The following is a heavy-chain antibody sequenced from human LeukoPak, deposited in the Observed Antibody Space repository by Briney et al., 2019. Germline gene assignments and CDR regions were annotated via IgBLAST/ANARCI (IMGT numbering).Heavy chain of an antibody. CDR2: IYYSGTT. V-gene: IGHV4-59*01. D-gene: IGHD4-17*01. J-gene: IGHJ6*02. Sequence: SETLSLTCTVSGGSISYYYWSWIRQSPGKGLEWIGYIYYSGTTNYNPSLKSRVTISVDTSKNQFSLQLRSVTAADMAVYYCAREDPQTTVPEGMDVWGQGTTVTVSS. CDR1: GGSISYYY. CDR3: AREDPQTTVPEGMDV.